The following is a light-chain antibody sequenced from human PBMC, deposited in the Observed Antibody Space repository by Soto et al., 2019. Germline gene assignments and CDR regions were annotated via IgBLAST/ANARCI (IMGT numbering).Light chain of an antibody. J-gene: IGLJ1*01. CDR1: SSNIGAGYD. CDR2: GDS. Sequence: QSVLTQPPSVSGAPGQRVTIYCTGSSSNIGAGYDVNWYQQLPGTAPKLLILGDSNRPSGVPDRFSGSKSGTSASLAITGLQAADEADYYCQSSDSRLSGSDVFGTGTKLTVL. V-gene: IGLV1-40*01. CDR3: QSSDSRLSGSDV.